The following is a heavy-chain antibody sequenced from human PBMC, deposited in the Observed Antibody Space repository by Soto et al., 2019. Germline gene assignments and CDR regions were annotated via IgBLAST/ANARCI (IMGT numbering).Heavy chain of an antibody. CDR2: FHYSGST. CDR3: ARVQEAGTFICFYGMAV. J-gene: IGHJ6*02. Sequence: QVQLQESGPGLVKPSETLSLTCTVSGDSISSSFWSWIRQPPGKGLEWIGYFHYSGSTNYNPSLKSRVTISVDTSKNQFSLKLTSVNAADTAVYYCARVQEAGTFICFYGMAVWGQGTTVTVSS. D-gene: IGHD6-19*01. V-gene: IGHV4-59*01. CDR1: GDSISSSF.